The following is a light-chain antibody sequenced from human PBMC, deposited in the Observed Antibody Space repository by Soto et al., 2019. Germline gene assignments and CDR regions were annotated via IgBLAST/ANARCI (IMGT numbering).Light chain of an antibody. CDR1: QSVGSY. V-gene: IGKV3-11*01. Sequence: ELILTQSPASLSLSPGEIATLSCRASQSVGSYLAWYQQIPGQAPRLLIYDASNSANGVPARFSGSGSGTDFTLTIGSLEPSDFAVYYGQQRSTWPLTFGEGPKVEIK. J-gene: IGKJ4*01. CDR3: QQRSTWPLT. CDR2: DAS.